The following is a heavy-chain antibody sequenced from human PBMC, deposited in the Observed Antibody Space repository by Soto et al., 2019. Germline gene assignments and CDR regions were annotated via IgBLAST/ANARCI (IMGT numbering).Heavy chain of an antibody. V-gene: IGHV1-69*01. J-gene: IGHJ2*01. CDR3: AGALRTYCGGDCYSSTWYLDL. CDR2: IIPIFGTA. D-gene: IGHD2-21*02. Sequence: QVQLVQSGAEVKKPGSSVKVSCKASGGTFSSYAISWVRQAPGQGLEWMGGIIPIFGTANYAQKFQGRVTITADESTSTAYMELSCLRSEDTAVYYCAGALRTYCGGDCYSSTWYLDLWGRGTLVTVSS. CDR1: GGTFSSYA.